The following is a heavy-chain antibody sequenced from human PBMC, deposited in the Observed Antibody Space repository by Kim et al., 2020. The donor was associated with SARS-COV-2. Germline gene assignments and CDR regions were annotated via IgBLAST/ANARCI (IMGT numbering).Heavy chain of an antibody. CDR2: ISGSGGST. Sequence: GGSLRLSCAASGFTFSSYAMSWVRQAPGKGLEWVSAISGSGGSTYYADSVKGRFTISRDNSKNTLYLQMNSLRAEDTAVYYCAILPSGSYYFGYYGMDVWGQGTTVTVSS. J-gene: IGHJ6*02. CDR1: GFTFSSYA. V-gene: IGHV3-23*01. CDR3: AILPSGSYYFGYYGMDV. D-gene: IGHD1-26*01.